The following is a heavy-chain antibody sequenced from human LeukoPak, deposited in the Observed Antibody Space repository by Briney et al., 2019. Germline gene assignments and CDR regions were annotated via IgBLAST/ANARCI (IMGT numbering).Heavy chain of an antibody. V-gene: IGHV1-46*01. CDR3: ARGLGYYYDSSGYIGYFQH. CDR2: INPSGGST. J-gene: IGHJ1*01. Sequence: ASVKVSCKASGYTFTSYYMHWVRQAPGQGPEWMGIINPSGGSTSYAQKFQGRVTMTRDTSTSTVYMELSSQRSEDTAVYYCARGLGYYYDSSGYIGYFQHWGQGTLVTVSS. CDR1: GYTFTSYY. D-gene: IGHD3-22*01.